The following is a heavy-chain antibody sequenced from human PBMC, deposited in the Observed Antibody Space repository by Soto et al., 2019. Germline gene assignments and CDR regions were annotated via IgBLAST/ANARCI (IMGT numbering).Heavy chain of an antibody. CDR1: GYSFTSYW. D-gene: IGHD3-10*01. V-gene: IGHV5-10-1*01. J-gene: IGHJ6*02. Sequence: GESLKISCKGSGYSFTSYWISWVRQMPGKGLEWMGRIDPSDSYTNYSPSFQGHVTISADKSISTAYLQWSSLKASDTAMYYCARRVREIYYGSGSYYKDSSYYGMDVCAQGTTVPVSS. CDR3: ARRVREIYYGSGSYYKDSSYYGMDV. CDR2: IDPSDSYT.